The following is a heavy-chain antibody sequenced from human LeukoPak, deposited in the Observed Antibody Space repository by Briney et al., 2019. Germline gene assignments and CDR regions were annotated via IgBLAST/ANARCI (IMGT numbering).Heavy chain of an antibody. V-gene: IGHV3-53*01. D-gene: IGHD3-3*01. CDR1: GFTVSSNY. CDR3: TTQGFRIFGVYGMDV. Sequence: GGSLRLSCAASGFTVSSNYMSWVRQAPGKGLEWVSVIYSGGSTYYADSVKGRFTISRDNSKNTLYLQMNSLKTEDTAVYYCTTQGFRIFGVYGMDVWGQGTTVTVSS. J-gene: IGHJ6*02. CDR2: IYSGGST.